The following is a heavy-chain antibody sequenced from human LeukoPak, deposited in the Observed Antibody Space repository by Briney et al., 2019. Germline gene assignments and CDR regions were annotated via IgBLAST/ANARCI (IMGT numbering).Heavy chain of an antibody. CDR1: GGSFSGYY. V-gene: IGHV4-34*01. J-gene: IGHJ4*02. CDR3: ARLLVGHNYYFDY. Sequence: SETLSLTCAVYGGSFSGYYWSWIRQPPGKALEWIGEINHSGSTNYNASLKSRVTISVDTSKNQFSLKLSSVTAADTAVYYCARLLVGHNYYFDYWGQGTLVTVSS. CDR2: INHSGST. D-gene: IGHD5-24*01.